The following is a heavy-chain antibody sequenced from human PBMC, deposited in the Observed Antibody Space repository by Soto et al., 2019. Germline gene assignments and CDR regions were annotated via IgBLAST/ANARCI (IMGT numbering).Heavy chain of an antibody. J-gene: IGHJ4*02. D-gene: IGHD6-19*01. Sequence: SETLSLTCTVSGGSISSYYWSWIRQPPGKGLEWIGYIYYSGSTNYNPSLKSRVTISVDTSKSQFSLKLSSVTAADTAVYYCARDMEAVAGYFDYWGQGTLVTVSS. V-gene: IGHV4-59*01. CDR2: IYYSGST. CDR1: GGSISSYY. CDR3: ARDMEAVAGYFDY.